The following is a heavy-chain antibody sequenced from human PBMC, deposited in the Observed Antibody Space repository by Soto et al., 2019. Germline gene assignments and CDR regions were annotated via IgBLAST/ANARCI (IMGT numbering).Heavy chain of an antibody. CDR1: SGSISSSNW. V-gene: IGHV4-4*02. Sequence: SDTLSLTCAVSSGSISSSNWWSWVRQPPGKGLEWIGEIYHSGSTNYNPSLKSRVTISVDKSKNQFSLKLSSVTAADTAVYYCARVYGDYALFDYWGQGTLVTVSS. J-gene: IGHJ4*02. CDR2: IYHSGST. D-gene: IGHD4-17*01. CDR3: ARVYGDYALFDY.